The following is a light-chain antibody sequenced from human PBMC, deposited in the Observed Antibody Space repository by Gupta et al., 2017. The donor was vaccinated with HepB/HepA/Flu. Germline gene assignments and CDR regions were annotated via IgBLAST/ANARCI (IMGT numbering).Light chain of an antibody. CDR2: DAS. CDR1: QSASSH. J-gene: IGKJ4*01. Sequence: EIVLTQSPATQSLSPGERATLSCSASQSASSHLAWYQQKPGQAPSLLIYDASNRATGIPARFSGSGSGTDFTLTISSRVPEDFSVYYCQQRSNWHPALTFGGGTKVEIK. CDR3: QQRSNWHPALT. V-gene: IGKV3-11*01.